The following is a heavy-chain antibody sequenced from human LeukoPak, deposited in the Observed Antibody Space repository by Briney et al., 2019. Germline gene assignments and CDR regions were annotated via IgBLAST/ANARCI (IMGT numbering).Heavy chain of an antibody. V-gene: IGHV4-39*01. D-gene: IGHD6-13*01. CDR2: IYYSEST. J-gene: IGHJ3*02. CDR3: ARLPYSSSWYALDAFDI. Sequence: SETLSLTCTVSGGSISSSSYYWGRIRQPPGKGLEWIGSIYYSESTYYNPSLKSRVTISVDTSKNQFSLKLSSVTAADTAVYYCARLPYSSSWYALDAFDIWGQGTMVTVSS. CDR1: GGSISSSSYY.